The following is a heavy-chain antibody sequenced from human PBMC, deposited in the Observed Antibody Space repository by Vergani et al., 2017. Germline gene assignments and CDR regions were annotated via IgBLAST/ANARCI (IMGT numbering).Heavy chain of an antibody. CDR3: VKDAGNYENFFDS. D-gene: IGHD1-7*01. CDR2: LTGGGGST. J-gene: IGHJ4*02. CDR1: GFTFSTYA. Sequence: EVQLLESGGSLKQPGGSVRLSCAASGFTFSTYAMHWVRQAPGKGLEWVSALTGGGGSTYYADSFKGRFINSRDNSRDTLYLQMNSLRPEDTATYYCVKDAGNYENFFDSWGQGTLVTVSS. V-gene: IGHV3-23*01.